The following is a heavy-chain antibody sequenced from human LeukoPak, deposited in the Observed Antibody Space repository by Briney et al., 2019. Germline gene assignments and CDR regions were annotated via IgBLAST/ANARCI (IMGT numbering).Heavy chain of an antibody. D-gene: IGHD3-16*01. CDR2: IRYDGSNK. CDR3: EKFGGYHDY. J-gene: IGHJ4*02. Sequence: PGGSLRLSCAASGFTVSNNYMRWVRQAPGKGLEWVAFIRYDGSNKYYADSVKGRFTISRDNSKNTLYLQMNSLRAEDTAVYYCEKFGGYHDYWGQGTLVTVSS. V-gene: IGHV3-30*02. CDR1: GFTVSNNY.